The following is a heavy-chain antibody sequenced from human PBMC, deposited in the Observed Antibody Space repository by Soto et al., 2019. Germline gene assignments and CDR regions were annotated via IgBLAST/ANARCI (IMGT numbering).Heavy chain of an antibody. CDR1: GYTLTELS. CDR2: FDPEDGET. D-gene: IGHD3-3*01. J-gene: IGHJ6*03. V-gene: IGHV1-24*01. CDR3: AGVFGVVIRSYYYYYMDV. Sequence: ASVKVSCKVSGYTLTELSMHWVRQAPGKGLEWMGGFDPEDGETIYAQKFQGRVTMTEDTSTDTAYMELSSLRSEDTAVYYCAGVFGVVIRSYYYYYMDVWGKGTTVTVSS.